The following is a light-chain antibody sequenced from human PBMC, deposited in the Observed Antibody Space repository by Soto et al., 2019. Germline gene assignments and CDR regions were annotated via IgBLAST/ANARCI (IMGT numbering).Light chain of an antibody. CDR3: QQYSDWPLT. CDR2: GAF. J-gene: IGKJ1*01. CDR1: ESVSSN. Sequence: EIVMTQSPATLSVSPGERATLSCRASESVSSNLAWYQQKPGQAPSLLISGAFTRAACIPARCSGTGSGTEFTLTISSLQALDVALYYGQQYSDWPLTFGQGTKVDIK. V-gene: IGKV3-15*01.